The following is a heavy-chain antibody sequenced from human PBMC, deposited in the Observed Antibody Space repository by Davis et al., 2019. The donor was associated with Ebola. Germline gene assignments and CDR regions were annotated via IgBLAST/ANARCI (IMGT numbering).Heavy chain of an antibody. CDR2: ISAGGTAP. CDR1: KFTFSSYG. D-gene: IGHD2-8*02. CDR3: AKSFLITGSHMSEFRGVDY. V-gene: IGHV3-23*01. J-gene: IGHJ4*02. Sequence: PGGSLRLSCAASKFTFSSYGMTWVRQAPGKGLEWVSSISAGGTAPYYADSVKGRFTISRDNSKNTLSLQMASLRADDTAVYYCAKSFLITGSHMSEFRGVDYWGQGTVVTVSS.